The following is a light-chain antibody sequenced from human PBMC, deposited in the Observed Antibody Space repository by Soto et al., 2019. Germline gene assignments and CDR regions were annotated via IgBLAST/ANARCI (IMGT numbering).Light chain of an antibody. Sequence: IHMTQSPSTLPASVGDRFTITCRASRDVGSDVSWYQQKPGQAPKLLIYAASNLYTGVPSRFSGSRSGTEFTLTISSLQPEDFESYYCLQDYGDSWTFGQGTKVDIK. CDR2: AAS. CDR1: RDVGSD. V-gene: IGKV1-6*01. CDR3: LQDYGDSWT. J-gene: IGKJ1*01.